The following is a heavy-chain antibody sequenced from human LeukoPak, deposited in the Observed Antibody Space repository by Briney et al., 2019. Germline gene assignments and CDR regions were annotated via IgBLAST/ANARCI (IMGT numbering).Heavy chain of an antibody. V-gene: IGHV1-2*02. D-gene: IGHD6-19*01. CDR1: GYTFTGYY. Sequence: GASVKVSCKASGYTFTGYYMHWVRQAPGQGLEWLGWINPNSGGTNYAQKFQGRVTMTRDTSISTAYMELSRLRSDDTAVYYCARVFPPLFRQWHALDYWGQGTLVTVSS. CDR3: ARVFPPLFRQWHALDY. J-gene: IGHJ4*02. CDR2: INPNSGGT.